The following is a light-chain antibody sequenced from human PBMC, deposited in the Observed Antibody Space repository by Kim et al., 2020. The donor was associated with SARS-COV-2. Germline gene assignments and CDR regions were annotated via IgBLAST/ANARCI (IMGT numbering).Light chain of an antibody. CDR1: SSDVRSYNL. V-gene: IGLV2-23*01. CDR2: GGS. Sequence: PGQSITISCTGTSSDVRSYNLVSWYQQHPGKAPKPMIYGGSKRPSGVSNRFSGSKSGGTASLTISGLQAEDEADYYCCSYAGSLVVFGGGTKLTVL. CDR3: CSYAGSLVV. J-gene: IGLJ2*01.